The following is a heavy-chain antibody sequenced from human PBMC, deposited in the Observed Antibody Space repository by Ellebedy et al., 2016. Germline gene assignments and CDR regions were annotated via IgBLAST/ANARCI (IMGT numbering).Heavy chain of an antibody. CDR3: YVGYYYYCVDV. J-gene: IGHJ6*02. CDR2: FYWRGST. CDR1: GGSISNSDYY. Sequence: SETLSLTCTVSGGSISNSDYYWGWIRQPPGKGLEWIGSFYWRGSTYYNPSLKSRVTISDDTSTNHFSLRLISVTAADTAVYYCYVGYYYYCVDVWGQGTTVTVSS. V-gene: IGHV4-39*02. D-gene: IGHD3-10*02.